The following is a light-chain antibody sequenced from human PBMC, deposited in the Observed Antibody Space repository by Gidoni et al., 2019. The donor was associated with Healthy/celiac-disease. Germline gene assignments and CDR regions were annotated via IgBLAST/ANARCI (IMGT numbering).Light chain of an antibody. CDR1: SSDVVGYNY. V-gene: IGLV2-14*01. CDR2: EVS. CDR3: SSYTSSSTLVV. Sequence: QSAPTQPASVSGSPGQSITIPCTGTSSDVVGYNYVAWYQQHPGKAPKLMIYEVSNRPSGVSNHFSGSKTGKTASLTISGLQAEDEADYYCSSYTSSSTLVVFGGGTKLTVL. J-gene: IGLJ2*01.